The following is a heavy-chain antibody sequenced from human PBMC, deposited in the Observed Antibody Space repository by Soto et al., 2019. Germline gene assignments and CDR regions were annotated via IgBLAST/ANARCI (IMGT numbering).Heavy chain of an antibody. CDR3: ARGHWIDAYGAGAYFDY. V-gene: IGHV3-48*01. CDR2: ISSSSSTI. D-gene: IGHD1-1*01. J-gene: IGHJ4*02. CDR1: GFTFSSYS. Sequence: GGSLRLSCAASGFTFSSYSMNWVRQAPGKGLEWVSYISSSSSTIYYADSVKGRFTISRDSSKNTLYLQMNSLRAEDTAVFYCARGHWIDAYGAGAYFDYWGQGTQVTVSS.